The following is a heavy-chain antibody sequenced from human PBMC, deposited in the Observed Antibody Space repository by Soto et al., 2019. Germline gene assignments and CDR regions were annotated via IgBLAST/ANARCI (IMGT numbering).Heavy chain of an antibody. V-gene: IGHV3-33*01. CDR3: ARERGDCGGDCYYFDY. D-gene: IGHD2-21*02. J-gene: IGHJ4*02. CDR2: MWYDGSNK. Sequence: QVQLVESGGGVVQPGRSLRLSCAASGFTFSSYGMHWVRQAPGKGLEWVAVMWYDGSNKYYADSVKGRFTISRDNSKNTLYLQMNSLRAEDTAVYYCARERGDCGGDCYYFDYWGQGTLVTVSS. CDR1: GFTFSSYG.